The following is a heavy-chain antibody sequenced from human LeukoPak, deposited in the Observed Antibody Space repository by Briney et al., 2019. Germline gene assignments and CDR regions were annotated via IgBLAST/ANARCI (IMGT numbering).Heavy chain of an antibody. V-gene: IGHV3-9*01. CDR2: ISWNSGSI. CDR1: GFTFDDYA. J-gene: IGHJ3*02. Sequence: PGRSLRLSCAASGFTFDDYAMHWVRQAPGKGLEWVSGISWNSGSIGYADSVKGRFAISRDNAKNSLYLQMNSLRAEDTALYYCAKDSWVWFGELAFDIWGQGTMVTVSS. CDR3: AKDSWVWFGELAFDI. D-gene: IGHD3-10*01.